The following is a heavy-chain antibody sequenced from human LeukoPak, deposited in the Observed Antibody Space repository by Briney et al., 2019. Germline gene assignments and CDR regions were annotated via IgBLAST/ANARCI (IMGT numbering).Heavy chain of an antibody. CDR1: GFTFSSYG. J-gene: IGHJ4*02. CDR2: IWYGGSNK. Sequence: QPGGSLRLSCAASGFTFSSYGMHWVRQAPGKGLEWVAVIWYGGSNKYYADSVKGRFTISRDNSKNTLYLQMNSLRAEDTAVYYCAKDHTGTTNYFDYWGQGTLVTVSS. D-gene: IGHD1-1*01. CDR3: AKDHTGTTNYFDY. V-gene: IGHV3-30*02.